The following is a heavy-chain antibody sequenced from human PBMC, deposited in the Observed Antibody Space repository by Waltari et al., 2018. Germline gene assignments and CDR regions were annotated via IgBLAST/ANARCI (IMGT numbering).Heavy chain of an antibody. CDR3: ARDPGLSSSSGVD. CDR1: GYTFTGYY. Sequence: QVQLVQSGAEVKKPGASVKVSCKASGYTFTGYYMHWVRQAPGQGLEWMGWINPNSGGTNDAQKFQGRVTMTRDTSISTAYMELSRLRSDDTAVYYCARDPGLSSSSGVDWGQGTLVTVSS. J-gene: IGHJ4*02. CDR2: INPNSGGT. V-gene: IGHV1-2*02. D-gene: IGHD6-6*01.